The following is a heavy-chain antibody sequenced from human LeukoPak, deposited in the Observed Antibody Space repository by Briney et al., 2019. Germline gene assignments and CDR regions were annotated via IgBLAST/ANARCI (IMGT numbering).Heavy chain of an antibody. CDR2: MNPNSGNT. V-gene: IGHV1-8*03. CDR3: ARLVHADATFDY. J-gene: IGHJ4*02. Sequence: ASVKVSCKASGYTFTSYGISWVRQAPGQGLEWMGWMNPNSGNTGYAQKFQGRVTITRNTSISTAYMELSSLRSEDTAVYYCARLVHADATFDYWGQGTLVTVSS. CDR1: GYTFTSYG.